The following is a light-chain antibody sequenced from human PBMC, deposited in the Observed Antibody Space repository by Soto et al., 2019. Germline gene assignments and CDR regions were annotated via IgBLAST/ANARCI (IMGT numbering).Light chain of an antibody. CDR3: QQYNSYSLT. CDR1: QSISSW. J-gene: IGKJ4*01. CDR2: DAS. Sequence: DIQMTQSPYTLSASVGDRVTITCRASQSISSWLAWYQQKPGKAPKLLIYDASSLESGVPSRFSGSGSGTEFTLTISSLQHDDFATYYCQQYNSYSLTFGGGTKVEIK. V-gene: IGKV1-5*01.